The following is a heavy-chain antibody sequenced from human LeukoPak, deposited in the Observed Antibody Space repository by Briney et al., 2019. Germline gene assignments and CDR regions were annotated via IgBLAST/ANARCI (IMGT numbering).Heavy chain of an antibody. V-gene: IGHV1-69*13. D-gene: IGHD1-26*01. CDR3: ARASGSYNIGAFDI. J-gene: IGHJ3*02. CDR1: GGTFSNSA. CDR2: IIPIFGTA. Sequence: GASVKVSCKASGGTFSNSAISWVRQAPGQGLEWMGGIIPIFGTAKYAQKFQGRVTITADESTSIVYMELSSLRSEDTAVYYCARASGSYNIGAFDIWGQGTMVTVSS.